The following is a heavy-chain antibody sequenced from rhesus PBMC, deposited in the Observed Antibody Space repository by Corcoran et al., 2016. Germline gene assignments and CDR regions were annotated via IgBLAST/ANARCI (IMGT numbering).Heavy chain of an antibody. J-gene: IGHJ4*01. CDR1: GGSISGYY. V-gene: IGHV4-127*01. Sequence: QVQLQESGPGVVKPSETLSLTCAVSGGSISGYYLWSWIRQPPGKGLEWIGYIGGSSGSTNHNPSPKSRVTISKGTSKNQFSLKLRAVTAADTAVYYCARAPRGSSGWSFDYWVQGVLVTVSS. D-gene: IGHD6S26*01. CDR3: ARAPRGSSGWSFDY. CDR2: IGGSSGST.